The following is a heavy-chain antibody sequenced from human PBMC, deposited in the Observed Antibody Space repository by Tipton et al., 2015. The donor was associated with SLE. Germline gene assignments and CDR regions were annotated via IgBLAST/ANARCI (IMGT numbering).Heavy chain of an antibody. CDR1: GGSFSGYY. CDR3: AGRYGTSFDY. Sequence: TLSLTCAVYGGSFSGYYWSWIRQPPGKGLEWIGEINHSGSTNYNPSLKSRVTISVDTSKNQFSLKLSSVTAADTAVYYCAGRYGTSFDYWDQGTLVTVSS. D-gene: IGHD2-8*01. V-gene: IGHV4-34*01. J-gene: IGHJ4*02. CDR2: INHSGST.